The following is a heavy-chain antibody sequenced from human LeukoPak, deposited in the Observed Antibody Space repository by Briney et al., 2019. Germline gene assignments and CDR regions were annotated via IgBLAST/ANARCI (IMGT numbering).Heavy chain of an antibody. CDR1: GYTFTGYY. CDR2: INPNSGGT. CDR3: ASPPSKIPGIAAA. D-gene: IGHD6-13*01. V-gene: IGHV1-2*02. Sequence: EASVKVSCKASGYTFTGYYMHWVRQAPGQGLEWMGWINPNSGGTNYAQKFQGRVTMTRDTSISTAYMELSRLRSDDTAVYYCASPPSKIPGIAAAWGQGALVTVSS. J-gene: IGHJ4*02.